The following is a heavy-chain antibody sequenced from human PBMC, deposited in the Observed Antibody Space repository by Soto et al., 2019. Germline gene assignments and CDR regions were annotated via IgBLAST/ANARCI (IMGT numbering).Heavy chain of an antibody. CDR1: GGSFSGYY. CDR2: INHSGST. J-gene: IGHJ5*02. CDR3: ARAWNSRYWGWFDP. Sequence: PSEPMSLTCAVDGGSFSGYYWSWIRQPPGKGLEWIGEINHSGSTNYNPSLKSRVTISVDTSKNQFSLKLSSVTAADTAVYYCARAWNSRYWGWFDPWGQGTLVTVSS. V-gene: IGHV4-34*01. D-gene: IGHD1-7*01.